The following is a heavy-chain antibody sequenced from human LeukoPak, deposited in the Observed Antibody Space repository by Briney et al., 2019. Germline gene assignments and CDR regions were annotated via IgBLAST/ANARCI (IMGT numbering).Heavy chain of an antibody. J-gene: IGHJ4*02. CDR1: GFSFSSSD. V-gene: IGHV3-48*03. CDR3: ARADY. CDR2: ISSSSSTM. Sequence: GGSLRLSCAASGFSFSSSDMNWVRQASGKGLEWVSYISSSSSTMYYADSVKGRFTISRDNAKNSLYLQMNSLRAEDTAVYYCARADYWGQGTLVTVSS.